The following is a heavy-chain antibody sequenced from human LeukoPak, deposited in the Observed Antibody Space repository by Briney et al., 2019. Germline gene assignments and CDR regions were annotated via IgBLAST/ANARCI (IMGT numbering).Heavy chain of an antibody. Sequence: GGSLRLSCAAPGFTFSSYWMSWVRQAPGKGLEWVANIKQDGSEKYYVDSVKGRFTISRDNSKNMLYLQMNSLRAEDTAVYYCARVSDYSNYFDFWGQGTLVTVSS. J-gene: IGHJ4*02. D-gene: IGHD4-11*01. CDR3: ARVSDYSNYFDF. CDR1: GFTFSSYW. CDR2: IKQDGSEK. V-gene: IGHV3-7*02.